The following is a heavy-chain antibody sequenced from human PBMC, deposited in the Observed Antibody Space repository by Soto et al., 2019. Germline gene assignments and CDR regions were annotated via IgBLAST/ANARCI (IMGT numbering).Heavy chain of an antibody. CDR2: ISSSSTI. CDR1: GFTFSSYS. Sequence: EVQLVESGGGLVQPGGSLRLSCAASGFTFSSYSMNWVRQAPGKGLEWVSYISSSSTIYYADSVKGRFTISRDNAKNSLYLQMNSLRDEDTAVYYCARGHYYDSSGYSQHWGQGTLVTVSS. V-gene: IGHV3-48*02. CDR3: ARGHYYDSSGYSQH. D-gene: IGHD3-22*01. J-gene: IGHJ1*01.